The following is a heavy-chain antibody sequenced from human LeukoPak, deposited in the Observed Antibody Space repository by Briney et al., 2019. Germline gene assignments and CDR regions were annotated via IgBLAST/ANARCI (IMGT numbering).Heavy chain of an antibody. J-gene: IGHJ4*02. V-gene: IGHV3-43*01. CDR2: ISWDGGST. D-gene: IGHD3-9*01. CDR1: GFIFDDYT. CDR3: AKSLRYFDGLSYAFDY. Sequence: GGSLRLSCAASGFIFDDYTVHWVRQAPGKGLEWVSLISWDGGSTYYADSVKGRFTISRDSAKNSLYLQMNSLRAEDTALYYCAKSLRYFDGLSYAFDYWGQGTLVTVSS.